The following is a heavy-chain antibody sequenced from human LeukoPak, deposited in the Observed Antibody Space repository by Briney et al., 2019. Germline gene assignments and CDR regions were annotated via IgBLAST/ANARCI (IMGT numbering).Heavy chain of an antibody. CDR2: IRYDGNNK. CDR1: GFTFSSYG. V-gene: IGHV3-30*02. CDR3: AKDVGKYSSSWSTPFDAFDI. D-gene: IGHD6-13*01. J-gene: IGHJ3*02. Sequence: PGGSLRLSCVASGFTFSSYGMHWVRQAPGKGLEWVAFIRYDGNNKYYADSVKGRFTLSRDNSKNTLYMQMSSLRPVDTAVYYCAKDVGKYSSSWSTPFDAFDIWGRGTMVTVSS.